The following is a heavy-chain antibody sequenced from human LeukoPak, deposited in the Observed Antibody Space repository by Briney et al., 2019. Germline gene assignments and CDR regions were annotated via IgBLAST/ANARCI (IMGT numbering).Heavy chain of an antibody. D-gene: IGHD4-11*01. V-gene: IGHV4-59*04. J-gene: IGHJ3*02. CDR1: GGSISSYY. CDR3: ARLEASNTFDI. Sequence: SETLSLTCTVSGGSISSYYWSWIRQPPGKGLEWIGNIYYSGNTYYNPSLKSRVTISVDTSKNHFSLNLISVTAADTAVYYCARLEASNTFDIWGQGTMVTVSS. CDR2: IYYSGNT.